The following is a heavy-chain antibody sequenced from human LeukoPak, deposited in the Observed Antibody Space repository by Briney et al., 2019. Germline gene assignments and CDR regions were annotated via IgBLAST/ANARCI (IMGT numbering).Heavy chain of an antibody. CDR1: GFTFSSYG. J-gene: IGHJ6*03. D-gene: IGHD6-19*01. V-gene: IGHV3-30*02. CDR2: IRYDGSNK. Sequence: GGSLRLSCAASGFTFSSYGMHWVRQAPGKGLEWVAFIRYDGSNKYYADSVKGRFTISRDNSKNTLYLQMNSLRAEDTAVYYSVVAGYYYYYMDVWGKGTTVTVSS. CDR3: VVAGYYYYYMDV.